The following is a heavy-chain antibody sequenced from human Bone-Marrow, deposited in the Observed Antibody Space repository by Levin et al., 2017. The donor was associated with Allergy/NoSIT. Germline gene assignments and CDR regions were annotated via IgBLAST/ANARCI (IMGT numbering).Heavy chain of an antibody. Sequence: GGSLRLSCAASGFTFSNYAMSWVRQAPGKGLEWVSGISGSGDSTYDGDSVKGRFTISRDNSKNTLYLQMNSLRAEDTAVYYCAKDRDFYGSGSLGNWGQGTLVTVSS. V-gene: IGHV3-23*01. CDR2: ISGSGDST. CDR3: AKDRDFYGSGSLGN. J-gene: IGHJ4*02. D-gene: IGHD3-10*01. CDR1: GFTFSNYA.